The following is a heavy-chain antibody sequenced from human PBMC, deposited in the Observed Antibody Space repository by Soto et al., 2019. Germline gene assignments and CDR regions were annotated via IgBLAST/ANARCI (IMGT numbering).Heavy chain of an antibody. D-gene: IGHD1-26*01. CDR2: INHSGST. Sequence: QVQLQQWGAGLLTPSETLSLTCAVYGGSFSGYYWSWIRQPPGTGLECIGEINHSGSTNYNPSLKIRVTISVDTYKDQFSLKMSSVTGADTAVYYCAREKRTGGGSYHDYYYGMDVWCHGTTVTDSS. J-gene: IGHJ6*02. CDR3: AREKRTGGGSYHDYYYGMDV. V-gene: IGHV4-34*01. CDR1: GGSFSGYY.